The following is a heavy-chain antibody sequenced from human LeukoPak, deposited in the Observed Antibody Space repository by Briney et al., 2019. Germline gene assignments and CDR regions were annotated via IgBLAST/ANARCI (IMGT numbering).Heavy chain of an antibody. CDR2: SIPIFVIA. J-gene: IGHJ6*03. V-gene: IGHV1-69*10. CDR3: AREAERWLQLGYVDV. CDR1: GYSFTGYY. Sequence: PVKVSCKASGYSFTGYYIHWVRQAPGQGLEWMGGSIPIFVIANYAQKFQGRVTITEDKSTSTAYMELSSLRSEDTAVYYCAREAERWLQLGYVDVWGKGTTVTISS. D-gene: IGHD5-24*01.